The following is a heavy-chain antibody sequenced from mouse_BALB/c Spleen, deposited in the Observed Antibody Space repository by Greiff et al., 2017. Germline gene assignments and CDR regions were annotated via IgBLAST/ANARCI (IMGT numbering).Heavy chain of an antibody. Sequence: EVQLQQSGTVLARPGASVKMSCKASGYSFTSYWMHWVKQRPGQGLEWIGAIYPGNSDTSYNQKFKGKAKLTAVTSASTAYMELSSLTNEDSAVYYCTRKSSGMGFAYWGQGTLVTVSA. CDR2: IYPGNSDT. D-gene: IGHD4-1*01. CDR1: GYSFTSYW. V-gene: IGHV1-5*01. J-gene: IGHJ3*01. CDR3: TRKSSGMGFAY.